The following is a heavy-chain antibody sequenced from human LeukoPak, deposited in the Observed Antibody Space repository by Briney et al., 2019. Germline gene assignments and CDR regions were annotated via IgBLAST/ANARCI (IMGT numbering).Heavy chain of an antibody. V-gene: IGHV4-34*01. Sequence: SETLSLTCAVYGESFSGYYWSSIRQPPRKGLEWIGEINHSGSANYNPSLKSRVTISVDTSKNQFSLKLSSVTAADTAVYYCARGIRITMIVVVISNWFDPWGQGTLVTVSS. J-gene: IGHJ5*02. CDR1: GESFSGYY. CDR2: INHSGSA. D-gene: IGHD3-22*01. CDR3: ARGIRITMIVVVISNWFDP.